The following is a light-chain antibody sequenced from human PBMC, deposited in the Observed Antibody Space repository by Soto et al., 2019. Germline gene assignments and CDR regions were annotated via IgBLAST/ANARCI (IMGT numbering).Light chain of an antibody. CDR3: CSYTSSNTLLL. J-gene: IGLJ3*02. CDR2: EVS. CDR1: SSDVGGYKY. Sequence: QSVLTQPASVSGSPGQSITISCTGTSSDVGGYKYVSWYQQRPGKAPELIIYEVSNRPSGVSNRFSGPKSANTASLTISGLQAEDEADYFCCSYTSSNTLLLFGGGTKLTVL. V-gene: IGLV2-14*01.